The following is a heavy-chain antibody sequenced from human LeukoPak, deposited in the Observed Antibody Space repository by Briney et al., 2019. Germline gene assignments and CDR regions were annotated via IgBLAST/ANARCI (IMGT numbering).Heavy chain of an antibody. Sequence: SVKVSCKASGGTFSSYVISWVRQAPGQGLEWMGGIIPIFGTANYAQKFQGRVTITADESTSTAYMELSSLRSEDTAVYYCAREGLGYCSGGSCPTNWFDPWGQGTLVTVSS. D-gene: IGHD2-15*01. CDR3: AREGLGYCSGGSCPTNWFDP. CDR2: IIPIFGTA. CDR1: GGTFSSYV. V-gene: IGHV1-69*13. J-gene: IGHJ5*02.